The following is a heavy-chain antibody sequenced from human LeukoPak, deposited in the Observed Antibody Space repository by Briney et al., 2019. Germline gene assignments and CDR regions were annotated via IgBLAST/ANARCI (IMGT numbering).Heavy chain of an antibody. D-gene: IGHD1-26*01. J-gene: IGHJ4*02. CDR2: IYYSGST. V-gene: IGHV4-31*03. Sequence: SQTLSLTCTVSGGSISSGGYYWSWIRQHPGKGLEWIGYIYYSGSTYYNPSLKSRVTISVDTSKNQFSLKLSSVTAADTAVYYCARDFYHSGCYYVSGGFDYWGQGTLVTVSS. CDR3: ARDFYHSGCYYVSGGFDY. CDR1: GGSISSGGYY.